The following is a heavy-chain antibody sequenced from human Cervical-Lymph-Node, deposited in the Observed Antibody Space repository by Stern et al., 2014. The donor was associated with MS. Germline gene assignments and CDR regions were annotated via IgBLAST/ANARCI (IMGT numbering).Heavy chain of an antibody. V-gene: IGHV4-31*03. Sequence: VQLLESGPGLVKPSQTLSLTCTVSGGSISSGGYYWSWIRQHPGKGLEWIGYIYYSGTTLYNPSLKSRVTISADTSKNQFSLNLNSVTAADTAVYYCARNPFTYNRDWFDPWGQGTLVTVSS. CDR1: GGSISSGGYY. CDR2: IYYSGTT. CDR3: ARNPFTYNRDWFDP. J-gene: IGHJ5*02. D-gene: IGHD5-24*01.